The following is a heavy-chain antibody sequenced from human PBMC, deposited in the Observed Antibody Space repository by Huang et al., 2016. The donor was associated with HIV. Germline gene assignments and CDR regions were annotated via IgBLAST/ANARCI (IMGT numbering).Heavy chain of an antibody. V-gene: IGHV4-39*02. Sequence: QLRESGPGLVTPSETLSLTCSASGTSITSITFYWGWFRQPPGRGLEWIGSVYLLWNTDYNPSRKSRVTISIDTANKQYSMRLTSVTAADTAVYFCAREVRSVDTDRPDGYYYRGLDVWGQGTTVIVSS. CDR1: GTSITSITFY. CDR2: VYLLWNT. CDR3: AREVRSVDTDRPDGYYYRGLDV. J-gene: IGHJ6*02. D-gene: IGHD2-2*03.